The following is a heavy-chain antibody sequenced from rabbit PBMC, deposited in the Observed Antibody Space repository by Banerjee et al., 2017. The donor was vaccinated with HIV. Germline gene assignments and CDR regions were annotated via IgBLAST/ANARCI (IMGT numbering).Heavy chain of an antibody. V-gene: IGHV1S45*01. Sequence: QEQLEESGGDLVKPGASLTLTCTASGFSFSTNYYMCWVRQAPGKGLEWIACIYTGSSGSIYYASWAKGRFTISKTSSSTVTLQMTSLTAADTATYFCARTAGVNDYSYMYLWGQGTLVTVS. CDR1: GFSFSTNYY. CDR2: IYTGSSGSI. J-gene: IGHJ3*01. CDR3: ARTAGVNDYSYMYL. D-gene: IGHD6-1*01.